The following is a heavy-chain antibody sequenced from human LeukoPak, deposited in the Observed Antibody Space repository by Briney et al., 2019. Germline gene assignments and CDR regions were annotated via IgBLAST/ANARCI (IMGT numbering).Heavy chain of an antibody. CDR1: GFTFSDYY. Sequence: GGSLRLSCAASGFTFSDYYMSWIRQAPGKGLEWVSYISSSGSTIYYADSVKGRFTISRDNAKNSLYLQMNSLRAEDTAVYYCARDYGSGNYPDAFDIWGQGTMVTVSS. V-gene: IGHV3-11*01. D-gene: IGHD3-10*01. J-gene: IGHJ3*02. CDR3: ARDYGSGNYPDAFDI. CDR2: ISSSGSTI.